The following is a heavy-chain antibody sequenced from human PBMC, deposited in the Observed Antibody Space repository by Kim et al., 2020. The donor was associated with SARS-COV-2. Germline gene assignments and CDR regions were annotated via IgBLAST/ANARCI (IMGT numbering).Heavy chain of an antibody. Sequence: GESLKISCKGSGYSFTSYWNGWVRQMPGKGLEWMGIIYPGDSDTRYSPSFQGQVTISADKSISTAYLQWSSLKASDSAMYYCARQGVGYFDQAPFDYWGQGSLVTVSS. D-gene: IGHD3-9*01. CDR1: GYSFTSYW. V-gene: IGHV5-51*01. J-gene: IGHJ4*02. CDR3: ARQGVGYFDQAPFDY. CDR2: IYPGDSDT.